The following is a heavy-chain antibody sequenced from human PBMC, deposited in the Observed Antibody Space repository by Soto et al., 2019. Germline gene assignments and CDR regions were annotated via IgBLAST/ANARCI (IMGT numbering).Heavy chain of an antibody. Sequence: EVQLVESGGGLVQPGRSLRLSCAASGFTFDDYAMHWVRQAPGKGLEWVSGISWNSGSIGYADSVKGRFTISRDNAKNSLYLQMNSLRAEDTALYYCAKGSRYDYYYYYMDVWGKGTTVTVSS. CDR1: GFTFDDYA. CDR2: ISWNSGSI. V-gene: IGHV3-9*01. D-gene: IGHD5-12*01. CDR3: AKGSRYDYYYYYMDV. J-gene: IGHJ6*03.